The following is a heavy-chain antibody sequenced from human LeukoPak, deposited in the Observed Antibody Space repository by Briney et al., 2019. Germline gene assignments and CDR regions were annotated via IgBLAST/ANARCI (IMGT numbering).Heavy chain of an antibody. CDR1: GGTFSSYA. Sequence: SVKVSCKASGGTFSSYAISWVRQAPGQGLEWMGRIIPILGIANYAQKFQGRVTITADKSTSTAYMELSSLRSEDTAVYYCARDRSLWFFDYWGQGTLVTVSS. J-gene: IGHJ4*02. CDR2: IIPILGIA. CDR3: ARDRSLWFFDY. V-gene: IGHV1-69*04. D-gene: IGHD5-18*01.